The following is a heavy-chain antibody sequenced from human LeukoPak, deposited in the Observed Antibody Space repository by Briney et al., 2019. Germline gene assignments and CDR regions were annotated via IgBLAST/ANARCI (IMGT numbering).Heavy chain of an antibody. CDR1: GGSISSSNYY. CDR2: ISYSGGT. D-gene: IGHD3-22*01. V-gene: IGHV4-39*02. J-gene: IGHJ3*02. Sequence: SETLSLTCTVSGGSISSSNYYWGWTRQPPGKGLEWFGSISYSGGTSYNPSLRSRVSISVDTSKNQFSLKLNSVTAADTAVYYCAREVEYYDSSGYRPHAFDTWGQGTVVTVSS. CDR3: AREVEYYDSSGYRPHAFDT.